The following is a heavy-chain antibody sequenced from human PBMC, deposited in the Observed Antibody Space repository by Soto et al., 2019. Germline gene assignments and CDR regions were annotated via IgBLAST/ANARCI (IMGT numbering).Heavy chain of an antibody. J-gene: IGHJ3*02. V-gene: IGHV4-31*03. CDR1: GDSINNAEYY. CDR2: IYYSGTT. D-gene: IGHD3-10*01. Sequence: QVQLQESGPGLVKPSQTLSLKCSVSGDSINNAEYYWSWIRQHAGQGLEWIGYIYYSGTTYYNPSLKSRITISIDTSKNQFSLEMSSVTAADTAVYYCARLRGHAFDIRGQGTMVTVSS. CDR3: ARLRGHAFDI.